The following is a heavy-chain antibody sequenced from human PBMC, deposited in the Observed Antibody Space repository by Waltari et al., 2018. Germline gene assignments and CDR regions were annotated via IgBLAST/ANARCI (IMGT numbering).Heavy chain of an antibody. J-gene: IGHJ4*02. D-gene: IGHD3-10*01. V-gene: IGHV3-23*01. Sequence: EVQLLESGGGLVQPGGSLRLSCAASGFSFRPYAMSWVRQAPGKGLEWVSGISGSDGSTYYADSVKGRFTISRDNSKNTLYLQMYSLRDEDTAVYYCATSAGHVAIYYFHYWGQGTLVTVSS. CDR1: GFSFRPYA. CDR2: ISGSDGST. CDR3: ATSAGHVAIYYFHY.